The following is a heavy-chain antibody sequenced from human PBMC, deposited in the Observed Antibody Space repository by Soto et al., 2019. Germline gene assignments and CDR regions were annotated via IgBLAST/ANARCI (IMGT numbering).Heavy chain of an antibody. Sequence: SETLSLTCTVSGGSISSSSYYWGWIRQPPGKGLEWIGSIYYSGSTYYNPSLKSRVTISVDTSKNQFSLKLSSVTAADTAVYYCARLDYDYIWGSYRFDIWGQGTMVTVSS. V-gene: IGHV4-39*01. CDR1: GGSISSSSYY. J-gene: IGHJ3*02. CDR2: IYYSGST. CDR3: ARLDYDYIWGSYRFDI. D-gene: IGHD3-16*02.